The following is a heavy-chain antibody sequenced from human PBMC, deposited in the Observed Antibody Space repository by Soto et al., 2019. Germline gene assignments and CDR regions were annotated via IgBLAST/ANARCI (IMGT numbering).Heavy chain of an antibody. D-gene: IGHD4-17*01. J-gene: IGHJ5*02. Sequence: QVLLVESGGGVVQPGRSLRLSCAASGFTFNSYGMHWVRRARGKGLEWVAVISYDGSDKYYADSVKGRFSISRDNSKNTLYLQMNSLRAEDTAMYYCAKEQTTVETFDPWGQGTLVTVSS. CDR2: ISYDGSDK. V-gene: IGHV3-30*18. CDR3: AKEQTTVETFDP. CDR1: GFTFNSYG.